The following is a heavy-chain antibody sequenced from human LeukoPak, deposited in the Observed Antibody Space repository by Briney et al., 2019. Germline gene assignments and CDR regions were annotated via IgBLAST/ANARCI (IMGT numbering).Heavy chain of an antibody. CDR2: IDTNTGSP. CDR3: ARDFYDGSGYFYYFDY. Sequence: GASVKVSCKASGYTFTTYTINWVRQAPGQGLEWMGWIDTNTGSPTYARGFAGRFVLSLDTSVNTAFLQISSLKAEDTAVYFCARDFYDGSGYFYYFDYWGQGTLVTVSS. J-gene: IGHJ4*02. V-gene: IGHV7-4-1*02. CDR1: GYTFTTYT. D-gene: IGHD3-22*01.